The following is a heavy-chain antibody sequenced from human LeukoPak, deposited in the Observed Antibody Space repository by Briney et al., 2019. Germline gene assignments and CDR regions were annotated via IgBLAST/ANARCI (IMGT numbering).Heavy chain of an antibody. V-gene: IGHV1-2*02. CDR1: GYTFTGYY. D-gene: IGHD3-3*01. J-gene: IGHJ6*03. CDR2: INPNSGGT. Sequence: GASVTVSCKASGYTFTGYYMHWVRQAPGQGLEWMGWINPNSGGTNYAQKFQGRVTMTRDTSISTAYMELSRLRSDDTAVYYCARSNDFWSEYYYYYMDVWGKGTTVTVSS. CDR3: ARSNDFWSEYYYYYMDV.